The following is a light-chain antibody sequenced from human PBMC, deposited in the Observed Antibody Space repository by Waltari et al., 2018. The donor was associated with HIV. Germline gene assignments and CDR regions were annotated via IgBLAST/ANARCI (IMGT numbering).Light chain of an antibody. CDR1: QSISKN. CDR2: GAS. CDR3: QQYNNWPGT. J-gene: IGKJ1*01. V-gene: IGKV3-15*01. Sequence: ERVMTQSPSTLSLSPGEGATLSCRASQSISKNLAWYQQKPGQAPRLLIHGASTRATGIPARFSGSGSGTEFTLTISGLQSEDSAVYYCQQYNNWPGTFGQGTKVEI.